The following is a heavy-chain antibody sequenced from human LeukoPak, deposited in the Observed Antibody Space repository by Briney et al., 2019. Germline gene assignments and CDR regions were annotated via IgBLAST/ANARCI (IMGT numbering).Heavy chain of an antibody. Sequence: ASVKVSCKASGYTFTGYYMHWVRQSPGQGLEWMGWVNPNSGGTNYAQKFQGRVTMTRDTSISTAYMELSRLRSDDTAVYYCASSGDSSGYYFPIDYWGQGTLVTVSS. V-gene: IGHV1-2*02. D-gene: IGHD3-22*01. CDR3: ASSGDSSGYYFPIDY. CDR2: VNPNSGGT. CDR1: GYTFTGYY. J-gene: IGHJ4*02.